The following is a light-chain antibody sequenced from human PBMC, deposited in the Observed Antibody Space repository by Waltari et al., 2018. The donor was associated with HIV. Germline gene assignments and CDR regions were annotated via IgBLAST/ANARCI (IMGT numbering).Light chain of an antibody. J-gene: IGLJ3*02. V-gene: IGLV1-47*01. CDR3: ATWDDSLIWV. CDR1: NSNIRTNC. CDR2: RNN. Sequence: QPVLTQPHSASATPVHGVTISCSGSNSNIRTNCAYWYQHLPGMAPQLLIYRNNRRPSGIPDRFSGSRSGTSASLAISGLRSEDEADYYCATWDDSLIWVFGGGTKLTVL.